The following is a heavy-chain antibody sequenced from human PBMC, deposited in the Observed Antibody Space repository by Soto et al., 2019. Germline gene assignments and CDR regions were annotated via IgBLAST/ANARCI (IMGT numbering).Heavy chain of an antibody. J-gene: IGHJ6*02. V-gene: IGHV1-18*04. D-gene: IGHD5-12*01. CDR1: GYTFTSYG. CDR3: AREGPVGMATPSNLYGMDV. Sequence: QVQLVQSGAEVKKPGASVKVSCKASGYTFTSYGISWVRQAPGQGLEWMGWISAYNGNTNYAQKLQGRVTRTTATSTSTAYMELRSLRSDDTAVYYCAREGPVGMATPSNLYGMDVWGQGTTVTVSS. CDR2: ISAYNGNT.